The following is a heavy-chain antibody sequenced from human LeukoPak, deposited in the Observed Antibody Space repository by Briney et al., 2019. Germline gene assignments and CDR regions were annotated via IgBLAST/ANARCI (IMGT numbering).Heavy chain of an antibody. CDR2: IIPIFGTA. D-gene: IGHD2-21*02. Sequence: SVKVSCKASGGTFSSYAISWVRQAPGQGLEWMGGIIPIFGTANYAQKFQGRVTITTDESTSPAYMELSSLRSEDTAVYYCARVSDCGGDCYFFDYWGQGTLVTVSS. CDR3: ARVSDCGGDCYFFDY. CDR1: GGTFSSYA. J-gene: IGHJ4*02. V-gene: IGHV1-69*05.